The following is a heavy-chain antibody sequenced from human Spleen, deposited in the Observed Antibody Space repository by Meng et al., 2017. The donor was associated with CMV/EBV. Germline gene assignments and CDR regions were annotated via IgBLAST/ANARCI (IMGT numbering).Heavy chain of an antibody. CDR3: ARRRQLVLYGMDV. CDR1: GGSISSSNW. CDR2: IYHSGST. V-gene: IGHV4-4*02. J-gene: IGHJ6*02. D-gene: IGHD6-6*01. Sequence: SETLSLTCAVSGGSISSSNWWSWVRQPPGKGLEWIGEIYHSGSTNYNPSLKSRVTMSVDKSKNQFSLKLSSVTAADTAVYYCARRRQLVLYGMDVWGQGTTVTVSS.